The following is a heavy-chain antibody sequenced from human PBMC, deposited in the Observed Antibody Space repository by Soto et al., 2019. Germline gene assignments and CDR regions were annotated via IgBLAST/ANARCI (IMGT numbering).Heavy chain of an antibody. Sequence: QVQLVQSGAEVKKPGASVKVSCKASGYTFTGYSVGWVRQAPGQGLEWMGWIRAYSGATYYTQRFQDRLTMTTETSTSTAYMELRSLRSDDTAVYYCARPSGSYGDYAWSLKYWGQGTLVTVSS. V-gene: IGHV1-18*01. CDR3: ARPSGSYGDYAWSLKY. CDR2: IRAYSGAT. J-gene: IGHJ4*02. CDR1: GYTFTGYS. D-gene: IGHD4-17*01.